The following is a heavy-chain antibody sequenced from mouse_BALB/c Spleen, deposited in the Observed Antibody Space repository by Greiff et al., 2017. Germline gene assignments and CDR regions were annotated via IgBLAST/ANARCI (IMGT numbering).Heavy chain of an antibody. CDR3: ARGPLDSSGYHYFDY. D-gene: IGHD3-2*01. CDR2: ISYSGST. V-gene: IGHV3-2*02. J-gene: IGHJ2*01. CDR1: GYSITSDYA. Sequence: EVKLVESGPGLVKPSQSLSLTCTVTGYSITSDYAWNWIRQFPGNKLEWMGYISYSGSTSYNPSLKSRISITRDTSKNQFFLQLNSVTTEDTATYYCARGPLDSSGYHYFDYWGQGTTLTVSS.